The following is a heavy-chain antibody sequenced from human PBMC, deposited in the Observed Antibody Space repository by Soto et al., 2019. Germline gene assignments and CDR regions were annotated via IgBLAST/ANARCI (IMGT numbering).Heavy chain of an antibody. V-gene: IGHV1-2*04. CDR1: GYTFTGYY. D-gene: IGHD3-10*01. J-gene: IGHJ6*02. CDR2: INPNSGGT. Sequence: ASVKVSCKASGYTFTGYYMHWVRQAPGQGLEWMGWINPNSGGTNYAQKFQGWVTMTRDTSISTAYMELSRLRSDDTAVYYCAREAPGITMVRGGYGMDVWGQGTTVTVSS. CDR3: AREAPGITMVRGGYGMDV.